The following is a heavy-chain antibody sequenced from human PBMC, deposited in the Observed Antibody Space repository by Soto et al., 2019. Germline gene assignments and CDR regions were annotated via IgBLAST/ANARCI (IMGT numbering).Heavy chain of an antibody. CDR1: GGTFSSYA. J-gene: IGHJ4*02. Sequence: SVKVSCKASGGTFSSYAISWVRQAPGQGLEWMGGIIPIFGTANYAQKFQGRVTITADESTSTAYMELSSLRSEDTAVYYCARYCSGGSCYSGFDYWGQGTLVTVS. CDR2: IIPIFGTA. CDR3: ARYCSGGSCYSGFDY. V-gene: IGHV1-69*13. D-gene: IGHD2-15*01.